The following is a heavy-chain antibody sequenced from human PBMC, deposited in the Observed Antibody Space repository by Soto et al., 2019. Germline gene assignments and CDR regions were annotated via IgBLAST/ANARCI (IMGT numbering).Heavy chain of an antibody. CDR2: IYHSGST. Sequence: SETLSLTCPVYSGSITSGGYSWSWIRQPPGKGLEWIGYIYHSGSTYYNPSLKSRVTISVDRSKNQFSLKLSSVTAADTAVYYCARVPDRWGQGTLVTVS. CDR3: ARVPDR. CDR1: SGSITSGGYS. J-gene: IGHJ5*02. D-gene: IGHD2-2*01. V-gene: IGHV4-30-2*01.